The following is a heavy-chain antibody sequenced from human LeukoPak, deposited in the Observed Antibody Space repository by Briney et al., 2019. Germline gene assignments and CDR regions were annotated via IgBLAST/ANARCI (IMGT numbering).Heavy chain of an antibody. Sequence: SETLSLTCTVSGGSISSSSYYWGWIRQPPGKGLEWIGSIYFSGTTYYNPSLKSRVTISEDTFKNQFSLKLSFVTAADTAVYYCAIDSSAYYTFDYWGQGTLVTVSS. V-gene: IGHV4-39*07. CDR3: AIDSSAYYTFDY. D-gene: IGHD3-22*01. CDR1: GGSISSSSYY. J-gene: IGHJ4*02. CDR2: IYFSGTT.